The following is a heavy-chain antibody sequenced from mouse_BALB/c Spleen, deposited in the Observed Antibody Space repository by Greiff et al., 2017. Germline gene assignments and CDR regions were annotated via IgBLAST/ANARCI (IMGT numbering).Heavy chain of an antibody. CDR2: IYPGGGYT. CDR1: GYTFTNYW. Sequence: QVQLQQSGAELVRPGTSVKISCKASGYTFTNYWLGWVKQRPGHGLEWIGDIYPGGGYTNHNEKFKGKATLTADTSSSTAYMQLSSLTSEDSAVYFCARPYGKDAMDYWGQVTSVPVSP. J-gene: IGHJ4*01. V-gene: IGHV1-63*02. CDR3: ARPYGKDAMDY. D-gene: IGHD2-1*01.